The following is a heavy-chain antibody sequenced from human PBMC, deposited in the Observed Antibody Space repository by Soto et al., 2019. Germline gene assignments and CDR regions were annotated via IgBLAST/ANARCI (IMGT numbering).Heavy chain of an antibody. Sequence: QVQLQQWGAGLLKPSETLSLTCAVYGGSFSGYYWSWIRQPPGKGLEWIGEINHSGSTNYNPSLKSRVTISVDTSKNQFSLKLSSVTAADTAVYYCARARAAYGLAVAGTALGYWGQGTLVTVSS. V-gene: IGHV4-34*01. CDR2: INHSGST. CDR3: ARARAAYGLAVAGTALGY. J-gene: IGHJ4*02. D-gene: IGHD6-19*01. CDR1: GGSFSGYY.